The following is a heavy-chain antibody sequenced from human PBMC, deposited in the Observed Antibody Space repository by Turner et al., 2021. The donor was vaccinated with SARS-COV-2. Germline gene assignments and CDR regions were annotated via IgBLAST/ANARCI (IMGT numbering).Heavy chain of an antibody. CDR2: IRSKSYGGTT. J-gene: IGHJ4*02. CDR3: TGGIAGDS. Sequence: EVQLVESGGGLVQPGRSLRLSCTASGFTFGNYGMSWFRQAPGKGLEWVSFIRSKSYGGTTEYAASVKGRFTISRDDSKSIAFLQMNSLKTEDTAVYYCTGGIAGDSWGQGTLVTVSS. CDR1: GFTFGNYG. V-gene: IGHV3-49*03. D-gene: IGHD6-13*01.